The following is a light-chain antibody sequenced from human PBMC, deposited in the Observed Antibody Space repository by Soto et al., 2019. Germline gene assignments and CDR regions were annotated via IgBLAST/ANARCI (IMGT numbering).Light chain of an antibody. V-gene: IGKV1-8*01. CDR2: AAS. Sequence: AIRMTQSPSSLSASTGDRVTITCRASQGISSYLAWYQQKPGKAPKVLIYAASTLQSGVPSRFSGSGSGTDFTLTISCLQSEDFATYYCQQYYSYPLFGQGTKVDIK. CDR1: QGISSY. J-gene: IGKJ1*01. CDR3: QQYYSYPL.